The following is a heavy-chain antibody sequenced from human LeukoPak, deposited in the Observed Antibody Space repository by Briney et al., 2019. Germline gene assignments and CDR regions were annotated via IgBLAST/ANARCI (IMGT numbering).Heavy chain of an antibody. CDR3: ARVSLSSGWYTSDAFDI. CDR1: GGTLSSYA. V-gene: IGHV1-69*13. D-gene: IGHD6-19*01. Sequence: GASVKVSCKASGGTLSSYAISWVRQAPGQGLEWMGGIIPIFGTANYAQKFQGRVTITADESTSTAYMELSSLRSEDTAVYYCARVSLSSGWYTSDAFDIWGQGTMVTVSS. CDR2: IIPIFGTA. J-gene: IGHJ3*02.